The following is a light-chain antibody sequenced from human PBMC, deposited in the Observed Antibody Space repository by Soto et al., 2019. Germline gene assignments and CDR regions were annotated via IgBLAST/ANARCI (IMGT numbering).Light chain of an antibody. V-gene: IGLV2-23*01. J-gene: IGLJ2*01. CDR3: CSYAGRSTWDVV. Sequence: QSALTQPASLSGSPGQSITISCTGTSSDVRGSGLVSWYQFHPGKAPKLLIFEGFKRPSGISNRFSGSKSGSTASLTISGLQAEDEADYYCCSYAGRSTWDVVFGGGTQLTVL. CDR2: EGF. CDR1: SSDVRGSGL.